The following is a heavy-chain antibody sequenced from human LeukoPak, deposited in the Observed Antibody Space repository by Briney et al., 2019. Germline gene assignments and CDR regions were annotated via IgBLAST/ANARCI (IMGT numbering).Heavy chain of an antibody. CDR2: ISAYNGNT. Sequence: ASVKVSCKASGYTFTSYGISWVRQAPGQGLEWMGWISAYNGNTNYAQKLQGRVTMTTDTSTSTAYMELRSLRSDDTAVYYCAREMGDTYYDSGGYGNWFDPWGQGTLVTVSS. V-gene: IGHV1-18*01. CDR1: GYTFTSYG. J-gene: IGHJ5*02. D-gene: IGHD3-22*01. CDR3: AREMGDTYYDSGGYGNWFDP.